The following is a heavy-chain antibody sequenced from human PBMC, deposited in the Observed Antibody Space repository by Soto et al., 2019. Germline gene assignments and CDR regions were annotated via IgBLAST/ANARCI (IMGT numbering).Heavy chain of an antibody. CDR2: IIPILGIA. Sequence: QVQLVQSGAEVKKPGSSVKVSCKASGGTFSSYTISWVRQAPGQGLEWMGRIIPILGIANYAQKFQGRVTSTADKSTSTAYMELSSLRSEDTAVYYCASNLDDYGDYGAFDIWGQGTMVTVSS. CDR3: ASNLDDYGDYGAFDI. J-gene: IGHJ3*02. V-gene: IGHV1-69*02. D-gene: IGHD4-17*01. CDR1: GGTFSSYT.